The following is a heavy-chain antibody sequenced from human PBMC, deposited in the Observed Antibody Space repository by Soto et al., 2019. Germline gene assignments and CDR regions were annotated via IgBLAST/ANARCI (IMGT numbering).Heavy chain of an antibody. V-gene: IGHV1-2*04. CDR1: GYTFTGYY. Sequence: ASVKVSCKASGYTFTGYYMHWVRQAPGQGLEWMGWINPNSGGTNYAQKFQGWVTMTRDTSISTAYMELSRLRSDDTAVYYCARDSVNDYGYPDAFDIWGQGTMVTVSS. CDR3: ARDSVNDYGYPDAFDI. D-gene: IGHD4-17*01. J-gene: IGHJ3*02. CDR2: INPNSGGT.